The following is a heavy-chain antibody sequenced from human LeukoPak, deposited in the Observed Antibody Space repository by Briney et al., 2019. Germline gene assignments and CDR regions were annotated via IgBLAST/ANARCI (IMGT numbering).Heavy chain of an antibody. D-gene: IGHD3-22*01. CDR3: ASVVPYYYDSSGYYYSWFDP. CDR2: INAGNGNT. V-gene: IGHV1-3*01. Sequence: GASVKVSCKASGYTFTSYAMHWVRQAPGQRLEWMGWINAGNGNTKYSQKFQGRVTITRDTSASTAYMELSSLRSEDTAVYYCASVVPYYYDSSGYYYSWFDPWGQGTLVTVSS. J-gene: IGHJ5*02. CDR1: GYTFTSYA.